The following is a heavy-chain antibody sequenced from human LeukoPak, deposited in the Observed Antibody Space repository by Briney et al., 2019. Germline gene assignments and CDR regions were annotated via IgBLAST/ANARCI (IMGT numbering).Heavy chain of an antibody. J-gene: IGHJ4*02. D-gene: IGHD3-10*01. V-gene: IGHV4-30-4*07. CDR3: AGSGSYSSFDY. CDR1: GGSISSGGYS. CDR2: IYYSGST. Sequence: PSETLSLTCAVSGGSISSGGYSWSWIRQPPGKGLEWIGYIYYSGSTYYNPSLKSRVTISVDTSKNQFSLKLSSVTAADTAVYYCAGSGSYSSFDYWGQGTLVTVSS.